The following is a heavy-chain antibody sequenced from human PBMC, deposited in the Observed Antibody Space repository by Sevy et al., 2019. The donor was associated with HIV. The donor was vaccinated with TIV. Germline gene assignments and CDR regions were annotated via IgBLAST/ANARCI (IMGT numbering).Heavy chain of an antibody. CDR1: GFTFSNYA. J-gene: IGHJ4*02. D-gene: IGHD3-22*01. Sequence: GGSLRLSCAASGFTFSNYAMNWVRQAPGKGLEWVSGISGSGGSGTKTNYADSVKGRFRVSRDDSQNSLFHQLNSLRAEDTAIYCCARKYDSSGYFDYWGQGTLVTVSS. CDR2: ISGSGGSGTKT. CDR3: ARKYDSSGYFDY. V-gene: IGHV3-23*01.